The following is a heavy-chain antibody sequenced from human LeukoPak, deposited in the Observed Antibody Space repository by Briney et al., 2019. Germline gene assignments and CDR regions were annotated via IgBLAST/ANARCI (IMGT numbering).Heavy chain of an antibody. V-gene: IGHV1-69*05. CDR2: IIPIFGTA. CDR1: GGTFSSYA. CDR3: ARDGPFWSGYYPAFDY. Sequence: ASVKVSCKASGGTFSSYAISWVRQAPGQGLEWMGGIIPIFGTANYAQKFQGRVTITTDESTSTAYMELSSLRSDDTAVYYCARDGPFWSGYYPAFDYWGQGTLVTVSS. D-gene: IGHD3-3*01. J-gene: IGHJ4*02.